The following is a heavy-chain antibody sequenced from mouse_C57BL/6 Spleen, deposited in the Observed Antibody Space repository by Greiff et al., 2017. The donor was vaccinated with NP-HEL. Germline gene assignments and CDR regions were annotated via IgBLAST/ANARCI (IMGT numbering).Heavy chain of an antibody. V-gene: IGHV1-69*01. CDR1: GYTFTSYW. Sequence: VQLQQPGAELVMPGASVKLSYKASGYTFTSYWMHWVKQRPGQGLEWIGEIDPSDSYTNYNQKFKGKSTLTVDKSSSTAYMQLSSLTSEDSAVYYCARSNYYGSGWYFDVWGTGTTVTVSS. D-gene: IGHD1-1*01. J-gene: IGHJ1*03. CDR3: ARSNYYGSGWYFDV. CDR2: IDPSDSYT.